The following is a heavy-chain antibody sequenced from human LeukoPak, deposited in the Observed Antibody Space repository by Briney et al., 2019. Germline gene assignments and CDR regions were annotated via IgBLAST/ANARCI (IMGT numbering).Heavy chain of an antibody. J-gene: IGHJ6*02. D-gene: IGHD6-13*01. Sequence: GASVKVSFKASGYTFTSYGISWVRQAPGQGLEWMGWISAYNGNTNYAQKLQGRVTMTTDTSTSTAYMELRSLRSDDTAVYYCARDQGIAAAGYYYYYGMDVWGQGTTVTVSS. CDR3: ARDQGIAAAGYYYYYGMDV. CDR1: GYTFTSYG. V-gene: IGHV1-18*01. CDR2: ISAYNGNT.